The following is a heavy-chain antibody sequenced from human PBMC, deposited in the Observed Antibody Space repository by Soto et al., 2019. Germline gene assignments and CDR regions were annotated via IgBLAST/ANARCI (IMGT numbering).Heavy chain of an antibody. CDR2: ISGSGGST. D-gene: IGHD3-22*01. V-gene: IGHV3-23*01. J-gene: IGHJ6*02. CDR3: ARGSAADYDSSGYYPFYYYYGMDV. CDR1: GFTFSSYA. Sequence: GGSLRLSCAASGFTFSSYAMSWVRQAPGKGLEWVSAISGSGGSTYYADSVKGRFTISRDNAQNSLYLQMNSLRAEDTALYYCARGSAADYDSSGYYPFYYYYGMDVWGQGTTVTVSS.